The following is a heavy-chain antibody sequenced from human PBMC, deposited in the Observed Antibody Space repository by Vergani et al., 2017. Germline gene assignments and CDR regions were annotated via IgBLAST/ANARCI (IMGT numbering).Heavy chain of an antibody. CDR2: TWYDGNNK. CDR3: ARDLRLLYNRFDP. Sequence: VKLVESGGGLVRPGGSLRLSCAGNGFIFDSNGMHWVRQAPGKGLEWVAVTWYDGNNKQYADSVKGRFTISRDNSKSKMYLQMNSLRDEDTGVYYCARDLRLLYNRFDPWGQGTLVTVSS. J-gene: IGHJ5*02. CDR1: GFIFDSNG. V-gene: IGHV3-33*08. D-gene: IGHD1-14*01.